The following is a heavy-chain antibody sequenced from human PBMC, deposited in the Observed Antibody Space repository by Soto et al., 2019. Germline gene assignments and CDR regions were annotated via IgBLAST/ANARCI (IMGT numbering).Heavy chain of an antibody. CDR3: ARPYYYGSGSYYPSDY. Sequence: EVQLVESGGGLVQPGGSLRLSCAASGFTFSSYAMHWVRQAPGKGLEYVSAISSNGGSTYYANSVKGRFTISRDNSKNTLYLQMGSLGAEDMAVYYCARPYYYGSGSYYPSDYWGQGTLVTVSS. J-gene: IGHJ4*02. CDR1: GFTFSSYA. CDR2: ISSNGGST. D-gene: IGHD3-10*01. V-gene: IGHV3-64*01.